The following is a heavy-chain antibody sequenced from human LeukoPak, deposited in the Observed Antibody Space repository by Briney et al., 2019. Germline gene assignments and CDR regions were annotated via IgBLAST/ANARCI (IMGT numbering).Heavy chain of an antibody. J-gene: IGHJ6*03. CDR3: AISFLDYMDV. CDR2: IYKSGST. CDR1: GESINPYY. V-gene: IGHV4-4*07. D-gene: IGHD2/OR15-2a*01. Sequence: PSETLSLTCTVSGESINPYYWNWIRQPAGKGLEWIGHIYKSGSTNYNPSLKSRVTMSLDTSKNQFSLKLRSVTAADTAVYFCAISFLDYMDVWGKGTTVTVSS.